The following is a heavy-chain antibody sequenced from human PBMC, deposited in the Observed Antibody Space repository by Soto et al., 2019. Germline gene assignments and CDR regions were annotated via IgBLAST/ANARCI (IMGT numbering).Heavy chain of an antibody. V-gene: IGHV4-59*01. CDR2: IYYSGST. J-gene: IGHJ4*02. CDR1: GGSISSYY. CDR3: ARGRGIAVAGGFDY. D-gene: IGHD6-19*01. Sequence: QVQLQESGPGLVKPSETLSLTCTVSGGSISSYYWSWIRQPPGKGLEWIGYIYYSGSTNYNPSLKSRVTIAVDTSKNQFSLKLSSVTAADTAVYYWARGRGIAVAGGFDYWGQGTLVTVSS.